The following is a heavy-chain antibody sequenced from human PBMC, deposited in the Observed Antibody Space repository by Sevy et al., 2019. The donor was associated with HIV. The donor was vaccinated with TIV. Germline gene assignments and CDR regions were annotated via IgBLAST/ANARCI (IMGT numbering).Heavy chain of an antibody. Sequence: GGSLRLSCAASGFTIRDSDIHWVRQAPGQGLEWVSSISGSSNYIYYADSLKGRFTISRDNAKNSVYLQMHSLRVDDTAVYFCARPYGSGSWEAFDVWGQGTVVTVSS. V-gene: IGHV3-21*01. J-gene: IGHJ3*01. CDR1: GFTIRDSD. CDR3: ARPYGSGSWEAFDV. CDR2: ISGSSNYI. D-gene: IGHD3-10*01.